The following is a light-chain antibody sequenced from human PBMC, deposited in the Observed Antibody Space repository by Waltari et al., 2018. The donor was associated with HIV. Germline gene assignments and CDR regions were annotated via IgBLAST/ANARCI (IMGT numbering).Light chain of an antibody. CDR3: QHFNT. CDR2: GAS. Sequence: ESVLTQSPGTLSLSPGERATLSCRASESVDSSYLAWYRQRRGQAPRLLIYGASTRAAGIPDRFTGSGSGTDFTLTISRLEAEDFAVYYCQHFNTFGQGTKVENK. CDR1: ESVDSSY. J-gene: IGKJ2*01. V-gene: IGKV3-20*01.